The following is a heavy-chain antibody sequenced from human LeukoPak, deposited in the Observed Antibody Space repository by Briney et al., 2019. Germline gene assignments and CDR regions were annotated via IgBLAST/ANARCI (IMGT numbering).Heavy chain of an antibody. CDR2: ISYDGSNK. CDR1: GFTFSSYS. V-gene: IGHV3-30*18. Sequence: GGSLRLSCSASGFTFSSYSMHWVRQAPGEGLEWVAAISYDGSNKYYADSVKGRFTISRDDSKNTLYLQMNSLRPEDTAVYYCTNGGGSMVRGLLTATYYPEYWGQGTLVTVSP. CDR3: TNGGGSMVRGLLTATYYPEY. D-gene: IGHD3-10*01. J-gene: IGHJ4*02.